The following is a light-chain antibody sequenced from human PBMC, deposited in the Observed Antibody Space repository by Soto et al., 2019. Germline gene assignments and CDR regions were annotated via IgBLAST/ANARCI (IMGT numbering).Light chain of an antibody. J-gene: IGLJ2*01. CDR1: SSDVGGYKS. V-gene: IGLV2-14*01. CDR3: SSYTSSSTVV. Sequence: QSALTQPASVSGSPGQSITVSCTGTSSDVGGYKSVSWYQQHPGNAPKLLIYEVINRPSGVSNRFSGSKSGNTASLTISGLQAEDEADYYCSSYTSSSTVVFGGGTQLTVL. CDR2: EVI.